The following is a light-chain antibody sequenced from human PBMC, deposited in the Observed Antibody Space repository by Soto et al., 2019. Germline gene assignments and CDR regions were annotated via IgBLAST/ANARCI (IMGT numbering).Light chain of an antibody. CDR2: GAS. J-gene: IGKJ5*01. CDR1: QSVSSSY. Sequence: EIVLTQRAVTLSFSPGQRSTLSCMAIQSVSSSYLAWYQQKPGQAPRLLIYGASTRATGVPARFSGSGSGTEFTLTINSLEPEDFAVYYRQQRRNWPSITFGQGTRLEIK. CDR3: QQRRNWPSIT. V-gene: IGKV3D-20*02.